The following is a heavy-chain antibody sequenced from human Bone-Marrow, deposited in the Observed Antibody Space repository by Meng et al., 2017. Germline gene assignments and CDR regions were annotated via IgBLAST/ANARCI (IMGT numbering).Heavy chain of an antibody. CDR1: GGSFSGYY. CDR3: AKDGPNLYPTYVHN. CDR2: ISYDGSNK. J-gene: IGHJ4*02. D-gene: IGHD3-16*01. Sequence: QVQLQQWGAGLLKPSETLALTCAVYGGSFSGYYWSWIRQAPGKGLEWVAVISYDGSNKYYADSVKGRFTISRDNSKNTLYLQMNSLRAADTAVYFCAKDGPNLYPTYVHNWGQGTLVTVSS. V-gene: IGHV3-30*18.